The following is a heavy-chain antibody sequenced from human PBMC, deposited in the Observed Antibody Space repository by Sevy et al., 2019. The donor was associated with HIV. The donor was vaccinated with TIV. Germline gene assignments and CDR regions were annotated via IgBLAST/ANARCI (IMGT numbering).Heavy chain of an antibody. CDR3: ARQGGIVDRAFDY. Sequence: SETLSLTCTVSGVSMSSSSYDWGWVRQPPGTGLEWMGPMYHSGRSYYNPSLKSRVTIYVDTSKNQFSLKLSSVTAADTAVYYCARQGGIVDRAFDYWGQGTLVTVSS. J-gene: IGHJ4*02. CDR2: MYHSGRS. CDR1: GVSMSSSSYD. V-gene: IGHV4-39*01. D-gene: IGHD2-21*01.